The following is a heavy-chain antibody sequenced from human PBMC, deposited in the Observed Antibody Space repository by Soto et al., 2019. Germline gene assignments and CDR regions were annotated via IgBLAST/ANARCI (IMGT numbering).Heavy chain of an antibody. CDR3: ARGPADRYFDY. CDR2: INHSGST. V-gene: IGHV4-34*01. J-gene: IGHJ4*02. CDR1: GGSFSGYY. Sequence: SETLSLTCAVYGGSFSGYYWSWIRQPPGKGLEWIGEINHSGSTNYNPSLKSRVTISVDTSKNQFSLKLSSVTAADTAVYYCARGPADRYFDYWGQGTLVTVSS. D-gene: IGHD2-2*01.